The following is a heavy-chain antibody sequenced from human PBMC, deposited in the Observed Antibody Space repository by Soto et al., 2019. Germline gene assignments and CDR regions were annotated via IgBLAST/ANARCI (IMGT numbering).Heavy chain of an antibody. J-gene: IGHJ4*02. CDR2: ISSTTNYI. CDR3: ARESEDLTSNFDY. V-gene: IGHV3-21*06. CDR1: GFTFTRYS. Sequence: GGSLRLSCAACGFTFTRYSMNWVRQAPGKGLEWVSSISSTTNYIYYGDSMKGRFTISRDNAKNSLYLEMNSLRAEDTAVYYCARESEDLTSNFDYWGQGTLVTVSS.